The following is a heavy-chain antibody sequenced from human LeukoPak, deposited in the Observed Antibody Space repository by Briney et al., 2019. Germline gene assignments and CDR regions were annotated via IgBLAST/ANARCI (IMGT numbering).Heavy chain of an antibody. V-gene: IGHV3-21*01. J-gene: IGHJ4*02. CDR3: ASRTYSSGWGWEY. CDR2: ISSSSSYI. D-gene: IGHD6-19*01. Sequence: GGSLRLSCAASGFTFSSYSMSWVRQAPGKGLEWVSSISSSSSYIYYADSVKGRFTISRDNAKNSLYLQMNSLRAEDTAVYYCASRTYSSGWGWEYWGQGTLVTVSS. CDR1: GFTFSSYS.